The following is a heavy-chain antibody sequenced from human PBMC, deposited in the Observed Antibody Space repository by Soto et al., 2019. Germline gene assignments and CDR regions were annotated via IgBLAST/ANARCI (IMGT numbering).Heavy chain of an antibody. CDR1: GFTCCRYA. J-gene: IGHJ4*02. CDR3: AQGGGGAHFHY. CDR2: ISNGCGSS. Sequence: GGSLRLSGAASGFTCCRYAVGWVLLSAGKGLEWVSSISNGCGSSYYADSVKGRFSISRDNSKNTLSLQMNTLRAEDTAVYYCAQGGGGAHFHYWGQGTLVTVSS. V-gene: IGHV3-23*01. D-gene: IGHD3-16*01.